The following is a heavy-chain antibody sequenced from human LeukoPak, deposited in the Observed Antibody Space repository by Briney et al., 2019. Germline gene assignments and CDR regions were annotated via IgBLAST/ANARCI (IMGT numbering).Heavy chain of an antibody. J-gene: IGHJ3*02. V-gene: IGHV3-74*01. CDR1: GLTFSNYW. CDR2: ISNGGTST. Sequence: GGSLRLSCAVSGLTFSNYWMHWVRQAPGKGLVWVARISNGGTSTSYADSVKGRFTISRDNAKNTLYLQMNSLRAEDTAVYYCARVVCSSTSCYKGDDAFDIWGQGTMVTVSS. CDR3: ARVVCSSTSCYKGDDAFDI. D-gene: IGHD2-2*02.